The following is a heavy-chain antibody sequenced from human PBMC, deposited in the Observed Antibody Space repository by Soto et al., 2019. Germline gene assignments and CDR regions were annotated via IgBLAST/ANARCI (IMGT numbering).Heavy chain of an antibody. V-gene: IGHV3-23*01. CDR2: ISGSDDST. CDR1: GFTFSSYA. J-gene: IGHJ4*02. D-gene: IGHD6-6*01. Sequence: EVQLLESGGGLVQPGESLRLSCAASGFTFSSYAMSWVRQAPGKGLEWVSVISGSDDSTYYADSVKCRFTISRDNSKNPLYLQMNSLRAEDTAVYYCAKRSSSSTFDYWGQGTLVTVPS. CDR3: AKRSSSSTFDY.